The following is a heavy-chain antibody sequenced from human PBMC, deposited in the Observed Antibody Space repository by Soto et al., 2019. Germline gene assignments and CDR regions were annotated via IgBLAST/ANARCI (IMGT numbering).Heavy chain of an antibody. CDR2: ISGTYGT. J-gene: IGHJ4*02. V-gene: IGHV3-23*01. CDR1: GFTFSSYA. D-gene: IGHD6-19*01. CDR3: AKAYSTGWSEGYFDY. Sequence: EVQLLDSGGGLIQPGGSLRLSCAASGFTFSSYAMGWFRQAPGKGLEWVSSISGTYGTHYADSVRGRFTISTDNSKRTLYLHMNSLRAEDTALYYWAKAYSTGWSEGYFDYWGQGTLVTVSS.